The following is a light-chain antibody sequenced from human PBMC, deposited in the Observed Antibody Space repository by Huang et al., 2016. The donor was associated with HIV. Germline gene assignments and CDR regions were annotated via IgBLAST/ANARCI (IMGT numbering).Light chain of an antibody. Sequence: IVMTQSPATLSVSPGERVTLSCRANRSVSSNLAWYQPRPCQAPRLLIYGSSTRAPGIPSRFSGSGSGTDFSLTISSLQSEDFALYYCHQYNNWLLSFGGGTRVDI. J-gene: IGKJ4*01. CDR3: HQYNNWLLS. CDR1: RSVSSN. V-gene: IGKV3-15*01. CDR2: GSS.